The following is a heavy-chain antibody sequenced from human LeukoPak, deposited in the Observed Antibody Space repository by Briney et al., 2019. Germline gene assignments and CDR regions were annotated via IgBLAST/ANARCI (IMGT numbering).Heavy chain of an antibody. Sequence: SETLSLTCRVSGASIATESYYAGWIRQSSRNGLEWIGGITFSGTAHYNPSLKSQVTISLDTSSNQFSLKLTFVTAADTALYYCARAPNYRRYSFHYWGQGTMVTVSS. CDR3: ARAPNYRRYSFHY. CDR1: GASIATESYY. J-gene: IGHJ4*02. CDR2: ITFSGTA. V-gene: IGHV4-39*01. D-gene: IGHD3-16*02.